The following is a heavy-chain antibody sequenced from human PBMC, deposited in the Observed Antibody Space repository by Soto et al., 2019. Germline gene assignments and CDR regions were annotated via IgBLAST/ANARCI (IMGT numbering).Heavy chain of an antibody. V-gene: IGHV4-31*03. J-gene: IGHJ5*02. CDR1: GDSISGGASF. D-gene: IGHD2-2*01. Sequence: KPSETLSLTCTVSGDSISGGASFWSWIRQPPGKGLEWIANVYYSGSSYYNPSLKSRLTISVDTTKNQFSLQLKSMTAADTAVYYCAKLSCTSSTCYFPGWFDPWGQGTLVTVSS. CDR3: AKLSCTSSTCYFPGWFDP. CDR2: VYYSGSS.